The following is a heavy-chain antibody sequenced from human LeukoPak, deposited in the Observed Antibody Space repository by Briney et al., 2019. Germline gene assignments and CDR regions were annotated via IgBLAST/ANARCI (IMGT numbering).Heavy chain of an antibody. CDR3: AKPIVGAAKNYGVFDY. CDR2: INPNSGGT. D-gene: IGHD1-26*01. V-gene: IGHV1-2*02. Sequence: ASVKVSCKASGYTLTGYYMHWVRRAPGQGLEWMGWINPNSGGTNYAQKFQGRVTMTRDTSISTAYMELSRLRSDDTAVYYCAKPIVGAAKNYGVFDYWGQGTLVTVSS. CDR1: GYTLTGYY. J-gene: IGHJ4*02.